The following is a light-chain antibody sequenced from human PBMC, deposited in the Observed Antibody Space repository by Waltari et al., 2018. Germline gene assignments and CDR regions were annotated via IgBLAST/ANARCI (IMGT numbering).Light chain of an antibody. CDR3: MQGLQIPYT. CDR1: RSLLMSNGKNY. Sequence: DIVMTQSPLSLPVTPGEPASFSCRSSRSLLMSNGKNYLNWYLQRPGQSPQVLISLGSNRAPGVPDRVSGSGSGTDFTLKISRVEAEDVGVFYCMQGLQIPYTFGQGTKLEIK. CDR2: LGS. J-gene: IGKJ2*01. V-gene: IGKV2-28*01.